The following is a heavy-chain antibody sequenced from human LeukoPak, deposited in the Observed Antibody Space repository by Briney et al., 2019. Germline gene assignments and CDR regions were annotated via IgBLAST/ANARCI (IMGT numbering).Heavy chain of an antibody. CDR1: GGSISSGGYS. J-gene: IGHJ4*02. CDR3: ARGDFAGYSGPLGS. Sequence: PSETLSLTCTVSGGSISSGGYSWSWIRQPPGKGLEWIGYIYHSGSTYYNPSLKSRVTISVDRSKNQFSLKLSSVTAADTAVYYCARGDFAGYSGPLGSWGQGTLVTVSS. D-gene: IGHD5-12*01. V-gene: IGHV4-30-2*01. CDR2: IYHSGST.